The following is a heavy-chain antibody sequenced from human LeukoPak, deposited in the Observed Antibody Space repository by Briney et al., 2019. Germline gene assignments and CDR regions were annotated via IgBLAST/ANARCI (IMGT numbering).Heavy chain of an antibody. J-gene: IGHJ4*02. CDR2: ISSSSSYT. D-gene: IGHD1-26*01. V-gene: IGHV3-11*05. Sequence: GGSLRLSCAASGFTFSGYYMSWIRQAPGKGLEWVSYISSSSSYTNYADSVKGRFTISRDNAKNSLHLQMNSLRAEDTAVYYCARVVSGSYSVDYWGQGTLVTVSS. CDR1: GFTFSGYY. CDR3: ARVVSGSYSVDY.